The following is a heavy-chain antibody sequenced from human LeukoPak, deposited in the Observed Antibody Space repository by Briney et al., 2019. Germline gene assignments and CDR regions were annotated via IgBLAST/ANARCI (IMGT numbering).Heavy chain of an antibody. CDR2: ISWDGGST. J-gene: IGHJ4*02. V-gene: IGHV3-43*01. CDR3: AKDRDDSSGYCFDY. CDR1: GFTFDDYT. D-gene: IGHD3-22*01. Sequence: GGSLRLSCAASGFTFDDYTMHWVRQAPGKGLEWVSLISWDGGSTYYADSVKGRFTISRDNSKNSLYLQMNSLRTEDTALYYCAKDRDDSSGYCFDYWGQGTLVTVSS.